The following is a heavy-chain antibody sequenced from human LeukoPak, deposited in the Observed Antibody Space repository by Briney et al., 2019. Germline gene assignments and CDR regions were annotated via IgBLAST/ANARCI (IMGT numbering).Heavy chain of an antibody. CDR2: ISFSHHT. J-gene: IGHJ5*02. V-gene: IGHV3-11*04. CDR1: GFTFSDHY. D-gene: IGHD6-19*01. Sequence: PGGSLRLSCAASGFTFSDHYMSWIRQAPGKGLEWISYISFSHHTNYADSVKGRFTISRGDSRNSLSLQMNSLRVEDTAVYYCAREHSSVSSESKGFDLWGQGTLVIVSS. CDR3: AREHSSVSSESKGFDL.